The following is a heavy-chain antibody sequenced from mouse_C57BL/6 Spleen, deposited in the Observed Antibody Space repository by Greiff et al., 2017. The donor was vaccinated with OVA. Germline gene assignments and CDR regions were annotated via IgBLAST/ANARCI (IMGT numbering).Heavy chain of an antibody. D-gene: IGHD2-1*01. V-gene: IGHV1-82*01. CDR1: GYAFSSSW. J-gene: IGHJ2*01. CDR2: IYPGDGDT. Sequence: VQLQQSGPELVKPGASVKISCKASGYAFSSSWMNWVKQRPGKGLEWIGRIYPGDGDTNYNGKFKGKATLTADKSSSTAYMQLSSLTSEDSAVYFCARLGGNYVFDYWGQGTTLTVSS. CDR3: ARLGGNYVFDY.